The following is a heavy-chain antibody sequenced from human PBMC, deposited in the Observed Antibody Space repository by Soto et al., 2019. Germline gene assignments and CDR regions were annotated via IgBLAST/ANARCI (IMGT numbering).Heavy chain of an antibody. CDR2: ISGSGGST. J-gene: IGHJ3*02. Sequence: EVQLLESGGGLVQPGGSLRLSCAASGFTFSSYAMSWVRQAPGKGLEWVSAISGSGGSTYYADSVKGRFTISRDNSKNTLYLQMNSLRAEDTAVHYCATKPSPYCTNGVCPKDIWGQGTMVTVSS. CDR1: GFTFSSYA. V-gene: IGHV3-23*01. CDR3: ATKPSPYCTNGVCPKDI. D-gene: IGHD2-8*01.